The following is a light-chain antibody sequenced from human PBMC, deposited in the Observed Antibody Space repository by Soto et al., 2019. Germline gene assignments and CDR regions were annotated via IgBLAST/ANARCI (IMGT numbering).Light chain of an antibody. CDR2: GAS. CDR3: QQYADLPYT. V-gene: IGKV3-20*01. CDR1: QTLTTRF. J-gene: IGKJ2*01. Sequence: EIVLTQSPGTLSLSPGERATLSCMASQTLTTRFLAWYQQKPGQAPRLLIYGASSRATGIPDRFSGSGSGTEYTLIISRLEPEDFAVYSCQQYADLPYTFGQGTTREIK.